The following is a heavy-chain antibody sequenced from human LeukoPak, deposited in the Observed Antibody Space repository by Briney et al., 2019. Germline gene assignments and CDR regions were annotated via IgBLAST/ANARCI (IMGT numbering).Heavy chain of an antibody. CDR1: GGTFSSYA. CDR3: ARESGYSSSWSNLDY. D-gene: IGHD6-13*01. Sequence: GASVKVSCKASGGTFSSYAISWVRQAPGQGLEWMGGIIPIFGTANYAQKFQGRVTITADESTSTAYMELSSLRSEDTAVYYCARESGYSSSWSNLDYWGQGTLVTVSS. J-gene: IGHJ4*02. V-gene: IGHV1-69*13. CDR2: IIPIFGTA.